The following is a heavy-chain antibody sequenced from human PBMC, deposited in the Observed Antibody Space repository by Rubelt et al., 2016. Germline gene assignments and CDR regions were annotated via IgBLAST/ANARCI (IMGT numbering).Heavy chain of an antibody. CDR3: ARDPLRIAVAGRGFDY. CDR2: ISYDGSNK. Sequence: VQLVESGGGLVKPGGSLRLSCAASGFTFSSYAMHWVRQAPGKGLEWVAVISYDGSNKYYADSVKGRFTISRDNSKNTLYLQMNSLRAEDTAVYYCARDPLRIAVAGRGFDYWGQGTLVTVSS. J-gene: IGHJ4*02. CDR1: GFTFSSYA. D-gene: IGHD6-19*01. V-gene: IGHV3-30*04.